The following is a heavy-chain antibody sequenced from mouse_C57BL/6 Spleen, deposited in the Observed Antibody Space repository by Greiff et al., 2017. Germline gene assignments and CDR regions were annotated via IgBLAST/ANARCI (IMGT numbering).Heavy chain of an antibody. CDR1: GYTFTSYW. Sequence: VQLQQPGAELVRPGSSVKLSCKASGYTFTSYWMHWVKQRPIQGLEWIGNIDPSDSETHYNQKFKDKATLTVDKSSSTAYMQLSSLTSEDSAVYYCASGNFDDRFDYWGQGTTLTVSS. J-gene: IGHJ2*01. CDR2: IDPSDSET. V-gene: IGHV1-52*01. D-gene: IGHD2-12*01. CDR3: ASGNFDDRFDY.